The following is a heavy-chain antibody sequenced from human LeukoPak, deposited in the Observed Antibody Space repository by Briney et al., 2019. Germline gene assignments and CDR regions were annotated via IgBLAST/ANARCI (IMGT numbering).Heavy chain of an antibody. CDR3: ARDYDYVWGSYRYLFDY. D-gene: IGHD3-16*02. Sequence: ASVKVSCKASGYTFTSYYMHWVRQAPGQGLDWMGIINPSGGSTSYAQKFQGRVTMTRDMSTSTVYMELSSLRSEDTAVYYCARDYDYVWGSYRYLFDYWGQGTLVTVSS. CDR2: INPSGGST. CDR1: GYTFTSYY. V-gene: IGHV1-46*01. J-gene: IGHJ4*02.